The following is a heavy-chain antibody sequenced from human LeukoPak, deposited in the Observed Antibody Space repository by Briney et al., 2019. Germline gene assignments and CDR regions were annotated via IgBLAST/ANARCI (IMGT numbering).Heavy chain of an antibody. V-gene: IGHV3-48*03. Sequence: GGALRLSCAASGFTFSSYEMSWVRQAPGKGLERVSYISSSGSTIYYADTVKGRFTISRDNAKYSLYLQMNSLRAEDTAVYYCARILWFGEFYWGQGTLVTVSS. CDR1: GFTFSSYE. CDR2: ISSSGSTI. CDR3: ARILWFGEFY. J-gene: IGHJ4*02. D-gene: IGHD3-10*01.